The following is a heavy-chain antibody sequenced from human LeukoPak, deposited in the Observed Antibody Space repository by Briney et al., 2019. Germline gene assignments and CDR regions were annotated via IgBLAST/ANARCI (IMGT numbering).Heavy chain of an antibody. V-gene: IGHV4-61*10. D-gene: IGHD4/OR15-4a*01. J-gene: IGHJ4*02. CDR3: ARAKVWPDYYFDD. CDR1: GGSISSGSYY. Sequence: SETLSLTCTVSGGSISSGSYYWSWIRQPAGKGLEWIGEISHTENTNYNPSLRSRVSISIDKSRSQFSLKLTSVTAADTAVYYCARAKVWPDYYFDDWGQGTLVTVSS. CDR2: ISHTENT.